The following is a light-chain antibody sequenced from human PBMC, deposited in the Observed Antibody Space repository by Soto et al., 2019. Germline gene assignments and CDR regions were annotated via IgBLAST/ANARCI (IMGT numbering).Light chain of an antibody. CDR1: SSNIGRNT. J-gene: IGLJ2*01. CDR2: SIN. V-gene: IGLV1-44*01. CDR3: AAWDDSLNGVV. Sequence: QSVLTQPPSASGTPGQRVTISCSGSSSNIGRNTVNWFQQLPGTAPKLLIYSINQRPSGVPDRFSGSKSGTSASLAISGLQSEDEADYYCAAWDDSLNGVVFGGGTKLTVL.